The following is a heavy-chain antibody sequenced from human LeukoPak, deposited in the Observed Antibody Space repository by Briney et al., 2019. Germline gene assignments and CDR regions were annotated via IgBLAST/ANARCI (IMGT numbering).Heavy chain of an antibody. Sequence: SETLSLTCTVSGGSISSYYWSWIRQPPGKGLEWIGYIYYSGSTNYNPSLKSRVTISVDTSKNQFSLKLSSVTAADTAAYYCARAPIAAAHNWFDPWGQGTLVTVSS. CDR1: GGSISSYY. J-gene: IGHJ5*02. D-gene: IGHD6-13*01. V-gene: IGHV4-59*01. CDR2: IYYSGST. CDR3: ARAPIAAAHNWFDP.